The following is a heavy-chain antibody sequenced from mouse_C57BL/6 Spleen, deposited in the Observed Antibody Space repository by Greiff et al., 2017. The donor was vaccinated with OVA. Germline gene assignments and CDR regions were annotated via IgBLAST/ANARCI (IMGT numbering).Heavy chain of an antibody. CDR2: INPNNGGT. D-gene: IGHD3-3*01. Sequence: EVQLQQSGPELVKPGASVKISCKASGYTFTDYYMNWVKQSHGKSLEWIGDINPNNGGTSYNQKFKGKATLTVDKSSSTAYMELRSLTSEDSAVYYCAKGTGCFDYWGQGTTLTVSS. V-gene: IGHV1-26*01. J-gene: IGHJ2*01. CDR3: AKGTGCFDY. CDR1: GYTFTDYY.